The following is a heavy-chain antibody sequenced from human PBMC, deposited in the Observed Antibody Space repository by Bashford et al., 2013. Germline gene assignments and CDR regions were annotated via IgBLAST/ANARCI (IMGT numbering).Heavy chain of an antibody. CDR2: IYYSGST. CDR3: ARALGISYNYYYYYGMDV. Sequence: SSETLSLTCNVSGGSMSSYFWSWIRQPPGKGLEWIGYIYYSGSTNYNPSLKSRVTISVDTSKNQFSLKLSSVTAADTAVYYCARALGISYNYYYYYGMDVWGQGTRSPSP. V-gene: IGHV4-59*12. D-gene: IGHD7-27*01. CDR1: GGSMSSYF. J-gene: IGHJ6*02.